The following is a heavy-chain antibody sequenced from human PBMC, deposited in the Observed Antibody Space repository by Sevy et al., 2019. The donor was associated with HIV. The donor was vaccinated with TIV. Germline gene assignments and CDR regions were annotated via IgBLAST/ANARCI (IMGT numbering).Heavy chain of an antibody. CDR3: ASLPNNYYDRGGYSGDDAFDI. D-gene: IGHD3-22*01. J-gene: IGHJ3*02. CDR1: GFRFSSYG. Sequence: GGSLRLSCAASGFRFSSYGMNWVRQAPDKGLEWVAFLPYDGSKEDYADSVKGRFTISRDNSKNTLYLQMNSLRAEDTALYYCASLPNNYYDRGGYSGDDAFDIWGQGTMVTVSS. V-gene: IGHV3-30*02. CDR2: LPYDGSKE.